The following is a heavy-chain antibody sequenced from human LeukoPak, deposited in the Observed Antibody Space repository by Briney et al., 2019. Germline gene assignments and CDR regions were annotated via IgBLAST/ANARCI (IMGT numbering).Heavy chain of an antibody. Sequence: PSETLSLTCTVSGGSISSYYWSWIRQPPGKGLEWIGYIYYSGSTNYNPSLKSRVTISVDTSKNQFSLKLSSVTAADTAVYYCARHPNRPADYYYYYGMDVWGQGTTVTVSS. CDR3: ARHPNRPADYYYYYGMDV. CDR1: GGSISSYY. J-gene: IGHJ6*02. CDR2: IYYSGST. V-gene: IGHV4-59*08.